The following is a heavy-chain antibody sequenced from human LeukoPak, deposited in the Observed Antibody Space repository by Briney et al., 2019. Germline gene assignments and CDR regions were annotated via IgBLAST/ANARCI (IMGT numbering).Heavy chain of an antibody. Sequence: GGSLRLSCAASGFTFSDYYMSWIRQAPGKGLEWVSYISSSGSTIYYADSVKGRFTISRDNAKNSLYLQMNSLRAEDTAVYYCARDTSFLYRGYSGCFDYWGQGTLVTVSS. CDR3: ARDTSFLYRGYSGCFDY. CDR2: ISSSGSTI. V-gene: IGHV3-11*01. CDR1: GFTFSDYY. D-gene: IGHD5-12*01. J-gene: IGHJ4*02.